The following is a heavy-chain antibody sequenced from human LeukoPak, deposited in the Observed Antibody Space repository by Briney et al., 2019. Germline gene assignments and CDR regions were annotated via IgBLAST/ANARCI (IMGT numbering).Heavy chain of an antibody. CDR1: GGSISSYY. Sequence: SSETLSLTCTVSGGSISSYYWSWIRQPAGKGLGWIGRIYTSGSTNYNPFLKSRVTMSVDTSKNQFSLKLSSVTAADTAVYYCARDLSLANWFDPWGQGTLVTVSS. CDR3: ARDLSLANWFDP. J-gene: IGHJ5*02. V-gene: IGHV4-4*07. CDR2: IYTSGST.